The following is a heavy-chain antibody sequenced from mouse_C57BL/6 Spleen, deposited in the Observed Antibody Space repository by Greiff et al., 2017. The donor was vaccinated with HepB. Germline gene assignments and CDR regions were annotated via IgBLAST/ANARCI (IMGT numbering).Heavy chain of an antibody. CDR3: ARRGELLRFSWYFDV. CDR2: INPNNGGT. Sequence: VQLQQSGPELVKPGASVKIPCKASGYTFSDYNMDWVKQSHGKSLEWIGDINPNNGGTIYNQKFKGKATLTVDKSSSTAYMELRSLTSEDTAVYYCARRGELLRFSWYFDVWGTGTTVTVSS. CDR1: GYTFSDYN. J-gene: IGHJ1*03. D-gene: IGHD1-1*01. V-gene: IGHV1-18*01.